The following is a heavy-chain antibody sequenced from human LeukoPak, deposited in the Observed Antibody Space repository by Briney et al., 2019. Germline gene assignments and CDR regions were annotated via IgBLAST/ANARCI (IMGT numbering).Heavy chain of an antibody. CDR3: ARVSGAGYDGRGVFDY. CDR1: GGSISVTNW. V-gene: IGHV4-4*02. CDR2: IYHTGST. J-gene: IGHJ4*02. D-gene: IGHD2-8*02. Sequence: PSETLSLTCTVSGGSISVTNWWSWVRQPPGKGLEWIGDIYHTGSTNYNPSLRSRVTISIDTSKNQFSLKLMSVTAADTAVYYCARVSGAGYDGRGVFDYWGQGTLVTVSS.